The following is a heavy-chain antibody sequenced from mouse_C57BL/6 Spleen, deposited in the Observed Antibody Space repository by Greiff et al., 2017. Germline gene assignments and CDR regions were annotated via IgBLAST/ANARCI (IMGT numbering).Heavy chain of an antibody. CDR3: TTPTAQATLMDY. V-gene: IGHV1-15*01. CDR2: IDPETGGT. CDR1: GYTFTDYE. J-gene: IGHJ4*01. Sequence: QVQLQQSGAELVRPGASVTLSCKASGYTFTDYEMHWVKQTPVHGLEWIGAIDPETGGTAYNQKFKGKAILTADKSSSTAYMALRSLTSEDSAVYYCTTPTAQATLMDYWGQGTSVTVSS. D-gene: IGHD3-2*02.